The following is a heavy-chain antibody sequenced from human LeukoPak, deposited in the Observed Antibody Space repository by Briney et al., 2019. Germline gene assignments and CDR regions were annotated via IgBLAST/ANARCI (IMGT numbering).Heavy chain of an antibody. CDR3: ARAAVAGTAFRGY. J-gene: IGHJ4*02. V-gene: IGHV3-21*04. D-gene: IGHD6-19*01. Sequence: GGSLRLSCAASGFTFSSYSMNWVRQAPGKGLEWVSSISSSSSYIYYADSVKGRFTISRDNAKNSLYLQMNSLRAEDTAVYYCARAAVAGTAFRGYWGQGTLVTVSS. CDR2: ISSSSSYI. CDR1: GFTFSSYS.